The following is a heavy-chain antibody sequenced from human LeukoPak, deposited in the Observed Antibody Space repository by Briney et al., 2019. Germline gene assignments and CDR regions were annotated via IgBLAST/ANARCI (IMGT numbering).Heavy chain of an antibody. D-gene: IGHD3-10*01. CDR3: ARRGGYGSGLIWIYYFDY. V-gene: IGHV4-30-4*07. CDR1: GGSISSGGYS. J-gene: IGHJ4*02. CDR2: IYYSGST. Sequence: SETLSLTCAVSGGSISSGGYSWSWIRQPPGKGLEWIGYIYYSGSTYYNPSLKSRVTISVDTSKNQFSLKLNSVTAADTAVYYCARRGGYGSGLIWIYYFDYWGQGTLVTVSS.